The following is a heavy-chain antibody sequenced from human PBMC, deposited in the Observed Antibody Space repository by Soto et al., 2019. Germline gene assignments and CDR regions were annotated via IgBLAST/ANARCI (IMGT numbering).Heavy chain of an antibody. CDR1: GYTFTSYD. V-gene: IGHV1-8*01. D-gene: IGHD2-2*01. Sequence: ASVKVSCKASGYTFTSYDINWVRQATGQGLEWMGWMNPNSGNTGYAQKFQGRVTMTRNTSISTAYMELSSLRSEDTAVYYCARGSPSHIVVVPVDYYYMDVWGKGTTVTVSS. J-gene: IGHJ6*03. CDR2: MNPNSGNT. CDR3: ARGSPSHIVVVPVDYYYMDV.